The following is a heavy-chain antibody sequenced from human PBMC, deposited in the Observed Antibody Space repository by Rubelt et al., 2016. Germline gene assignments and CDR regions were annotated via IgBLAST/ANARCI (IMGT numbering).Heavy chain of an antibody. CDR2: VYYSGNT. Sequence: QVQLQQWGAGLLKPSETLSLTCAVYGGSFSGYYWSWIRQPPGKGLEWIGCVYYSGNTNYNPALTRRGTISVDTARGQVSRELNAVAAADTAVYYCARARYNYGFLGLDPGGQGTLVTVSS. V-gene: IGHV4-34*11. D-gene: IGHD1-1*01. CDR3: ARARYNYGFLGLDP. J-gene: IGHJ5*02. CDR1: GGSFSGYY.